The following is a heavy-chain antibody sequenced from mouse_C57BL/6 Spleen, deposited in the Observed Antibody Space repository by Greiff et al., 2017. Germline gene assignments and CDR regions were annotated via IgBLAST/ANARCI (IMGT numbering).Heavy chain of an antibody. J-gene: IGHJ2*01. CDR3: ARETTVAHFDC. CDR1: GFTFTDYY. Sequence: EVQLQESGAELVKPGASVKLSCTASGFTFTDYYMPWVKQRTEQGLEWIGRIDPEDGETKYAPKFQGKATITADTASNTAYLQLSSRTSEDTAVYYCARETTVAHFDCWGQGTTLTVSS. CDR2: IDPEDGET. D-gene: IGHD1-1*01. V-gene: IGHV14-2*01.